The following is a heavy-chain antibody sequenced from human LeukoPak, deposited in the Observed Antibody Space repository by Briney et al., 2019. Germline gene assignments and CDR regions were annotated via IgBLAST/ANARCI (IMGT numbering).Heavy chain of an antibody. CDR3: ARASGSYLVDY. CDR2: ISAYNGNT. D-gene: IGHD1-26*01. J-gene: IGHJ4*02. CDR1: GGTFSSYA. V-gene: IGHV1-18*01. Sequence: ASVKVSCKASGGTFSSYAISWVRQAPGQGLEWMGWISAYNGNTNYAQKLQGRVTMTTDTSTSTAYMELRSLRSDDTAVYYCARASGSYLVDYWGQGTLVTVSS.